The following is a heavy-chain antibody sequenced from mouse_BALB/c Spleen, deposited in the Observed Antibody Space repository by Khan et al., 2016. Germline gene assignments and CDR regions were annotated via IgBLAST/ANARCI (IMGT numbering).Heavy chain of an antibody. CDR2: ISYRGST. J-gene: IGHJ3*01. D-gene: IGHD2-2*01. V-gene: IGHV3-2*02. Sequence: EVQLQESGPGLVKPSQSLSLTCTVTGYSITSDYAWNWIRQLPGNKLEWMGYISYRGSTNYNPSLKSRISITRDTSKNQFFLQLNSVTTEDTATYFLASDPYGYDVAWFAYCGQGTLVSVSA. CDR3: ASDPYGYDVAWFAY. CDR1: GYSITSDYA.